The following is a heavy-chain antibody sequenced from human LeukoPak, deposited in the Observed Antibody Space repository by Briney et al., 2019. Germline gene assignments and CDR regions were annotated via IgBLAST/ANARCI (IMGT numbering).Heavy chain of an antibody. V-gene: IGHV3-72*01. CDR3: ARPSFSTSSGNPSDY. Sequence: GGSLRLXCAASGFTFSDHYMEWVRQAPGKGLESVGRTRNKANSYTTEYAASVKGRFTISRDDSKNSLYLQMNSLKTEDTAVYYCARPSFSTSSGNPSDYWGQGTLVTVSS. D-gene: IGHD3-10*01. CDR2: TRNKANSYTT. J-gene: IGHJ4*02. CDR1: GFTFSDHY.